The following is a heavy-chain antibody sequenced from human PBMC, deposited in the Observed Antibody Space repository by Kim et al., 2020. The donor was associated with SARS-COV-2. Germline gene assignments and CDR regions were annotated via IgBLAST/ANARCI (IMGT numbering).Heavy chain of an antibody. J-gene: IGHJ6*02. CDR3: ARGDYCPRGVCQSHGMDV. D-gene: IGHD2-8*02. CDR1: GFTFSIYS. CDR2: ISSSSSYI. V-gene: IGHV3-21*01. Sequence: GGSLRLSCTASGFTFSIYSMNWVRQAPGKGLEWVSSISSSSSYIKYADSVKGRFTISRDNAKNSLYLQMNSLGAEDMAVFYCARGDYCPRGVCQSHGMDVWGQGTTVTVSS.